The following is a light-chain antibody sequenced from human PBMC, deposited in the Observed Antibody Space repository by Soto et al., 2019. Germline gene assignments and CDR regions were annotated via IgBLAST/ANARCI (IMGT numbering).Light chain of an antibody. CDR1: QSVSSSF. V-gene: IGKV3-20*01. J-gene: IGKJ2*01. CDR2: GAS. CDR3: QQYGSSPLT. Sequence: EIVLTQSPGTLSLSPGERATLSCRASQSVSSSFLAWYQQKPGQAPRLLIYGASSRATGIPDRFSGSGSGPDLTLTISRLEPEDFAVYYCQQYGSSPLTFGQGTKLEIK.